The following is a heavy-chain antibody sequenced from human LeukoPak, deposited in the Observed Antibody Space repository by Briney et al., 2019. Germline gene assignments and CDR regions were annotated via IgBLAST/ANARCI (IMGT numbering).Heavy chain of an antibody. J-gene: IGHJ3*02. D-gene: IGHD2-21*02. CDR2: ISAYNGNT. V-gene: IGHV1-18*01. CDR1: GGTFSSYA. CDR3: AREEGAYCGGDCYLGAFDI. Sequence: GASVKVSCKASGGTFSSYAISWVRQAPGQGLEWMGWISAYNGNTNYAQKLQGRVTMTTDTSTSTAYMELRSLRSDDTAVYYCAREEGAYCGGDCYLGAFDIWGQGTMVTVSS.